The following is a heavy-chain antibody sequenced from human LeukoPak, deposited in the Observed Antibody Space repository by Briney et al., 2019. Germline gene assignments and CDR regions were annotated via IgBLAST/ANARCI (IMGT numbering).Heavy chain of an antibody. D-gene: IGHD1-26*01. CDR2: INSDGSST. V-gene: IGHV3-74*01. J-gene: IGHJ4*02. CDR3: ARGRVVGAAYYFDY. Sequence: GGSLRLSCAASGFTFSTYWMHWVRQAPGKGLVWVSRINSDGSSTSYADSVKGRFTISRNNAKNTLYLQMNSLRAEDTAVYYCARGRVVGAAYYFDYWGQGTLVTVSS. CDR1: GFTFSTYW.